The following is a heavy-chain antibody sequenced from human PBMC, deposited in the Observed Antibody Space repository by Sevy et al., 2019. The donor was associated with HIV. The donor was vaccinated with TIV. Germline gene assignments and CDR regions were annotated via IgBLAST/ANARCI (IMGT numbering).Heavy chain of an antibody. V-gene: IGHV3-53*01. D-gene: IGHD3-10*02. J-gene: IGHJ4*02. CDR3: ARVLFGGWGRLRHFDY. CDR2: IYSGGST. CDR1: GFTVSSNY. Sequence: GGSQRLSCAASGFTVSSNYMSWVRQAPGKGLEWVSVIYSGGSTYYADSVKGRFTISRDNSKNTLYLQMNSLRAEDTAVYYCARVLFGGWGRLRHFDYWGQGTLVTVSS.